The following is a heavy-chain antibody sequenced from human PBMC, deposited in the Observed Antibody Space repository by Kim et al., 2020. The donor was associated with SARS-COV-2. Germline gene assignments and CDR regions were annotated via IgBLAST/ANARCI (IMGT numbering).Heavy chain of an antibody. CDR2: IYSGGST. Sequence: GGSLRLSCAGSGFTVSSNYMSWVRQAPGKGLEGVSVIYSGGSTYYADSVKGRFTISRHNSKNTLYLQMNSLRAEDTAVYYCARDSRGYDDYYYYGMDVWGQGTTVTVSS. CDR3: ARDSRGYDDYYYYGMDV. CDR1: GFTVSSNY. J-gene: IGHJ6*02. V-gene: IGHV3-53*04. D-gene: IGHD5-12*01.